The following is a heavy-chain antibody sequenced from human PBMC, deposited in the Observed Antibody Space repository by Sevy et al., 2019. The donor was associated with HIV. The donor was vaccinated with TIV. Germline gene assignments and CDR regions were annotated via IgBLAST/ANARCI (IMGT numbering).Heavy chain of an antibody. CDR2: MNPNSGNT. CDR3: ARDGQRPYYHGSGNMGY. J-gene: IGHJ4*02. V-gene: IGHV1-8*01. D-gene: IGHD3-10*01. Sequence: ASVKVSCKASGYTFINYEINWVRQATGQGLEWMGWMNPNSGNTGYAQKFQGRVTMTMDTSINTAYMELSSLRSEDTAVYYCARDGQRPYYHGSGNMGYWGQGTLVTVSS. CDR1: GYTFINYE.